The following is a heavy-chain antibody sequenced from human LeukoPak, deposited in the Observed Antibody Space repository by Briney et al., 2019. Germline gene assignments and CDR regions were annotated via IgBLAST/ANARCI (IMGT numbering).Heavy chain of an antibody. CDR1: GFTFGDYA. CDR3: TRDHIVVVPAAMRPYYYYGMDV. D-gene: IGHD2-2*01. J-gene: IGHJ6*04. Sequence: GGSLRLSCTASGFTFGDYAMSWVRQAPGKGLEWVGFIRSKAYGGTTEYAASVEGRFTISRDDSKSIAYLQMNSLKTEDTAVYYCTRDHIVVVPAAMRPYYYYGMDVWGKGTTVTVSS. V-gene: IGHV3-49*04. CDR2: IRSKAYGGTT.